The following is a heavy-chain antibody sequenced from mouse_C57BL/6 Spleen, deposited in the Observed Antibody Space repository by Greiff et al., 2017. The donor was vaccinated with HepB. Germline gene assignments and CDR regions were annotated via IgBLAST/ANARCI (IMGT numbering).Heavy chain of an antibody. J-gene: IGHJ4*01. CDR2: ISDGGSYT. V-gene: IGHV5-4*01. D-gene: IGHD1-1*01. Sequence: EVQLQESGGGLVKPGGSLKLSCAASGFTFSSYAMSWVRQTPEKRLEWVATISDGGSYTYYPDNVKGRFTISRDNAKNNLYLQMSHLKSEDTAMYYCARDQKYYGSSYAMDYWGQGTSVTVSS. CDR1: GFTFSSYA. CDR3: ARDQKYYGSSYAMDY.